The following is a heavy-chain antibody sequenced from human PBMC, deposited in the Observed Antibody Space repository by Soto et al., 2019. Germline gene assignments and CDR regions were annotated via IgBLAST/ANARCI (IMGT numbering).Heavy chain of an antibody. CDR3: ARRGYSGYPNDAFDI. CDR1: GYSFTSYW. Sequence: GESLKISCKGSGYSFTSYWIGWVRQMPGKGLEWMGIIYPGDSDTRYSPSFQGQVTISADKSISTAYLQWSSLKASDTAMYYCARRGYSGYPNDAFDIWGQGTMVTVSS. J-gene: IGHJ3*02. V-gene: IGHV5-51*01. D-gene: IGHD5-12*01. CDR2: IYPGDSDT.